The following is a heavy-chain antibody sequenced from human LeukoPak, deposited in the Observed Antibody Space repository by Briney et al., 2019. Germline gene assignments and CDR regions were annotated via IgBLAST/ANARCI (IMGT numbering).Heavy chain of an antibody. CDR3: AREPLDY. CDR1: GFTFSSFG. CDR2: ISTASSTI. Sequence: SGGSLRLSCAASGFTFSSFGMNWVRRAPGKGLEWVSYISTASSTIYYADSVKGRFTISRDNAKNSLYLQMNGLRADDTAVFYCAREPLDYWGQGTLVTVSS. V-gene: IGHV3-48*01. J-gene: IGHJ4*02.